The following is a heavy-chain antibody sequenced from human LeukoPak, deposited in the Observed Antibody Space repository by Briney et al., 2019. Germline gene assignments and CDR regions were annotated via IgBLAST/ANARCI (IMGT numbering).Heavy chain of an antibody. CDR3: AKGGHSGYDWFDP. V-gene: IGHV3-30*02. CDR2: IRYDGSNK. D-gene: IGHD5-12*01. Sequence: AGSLRLSCAESGLTFSSYGMHSVRQAPGKGLEWVAFIRYDGSNKYYADSVKGRFTISRDNSKNTLYLQMNSLRAEDTAVYYCAKGGHSGYDWFDPWGQGTLVTVSS. CDR1: GLTFSSYG. J-gene: IGHJ5*02.